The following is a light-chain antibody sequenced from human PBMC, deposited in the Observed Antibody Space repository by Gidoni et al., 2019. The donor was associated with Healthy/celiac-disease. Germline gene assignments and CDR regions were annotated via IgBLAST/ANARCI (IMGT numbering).Light chain of an antibody. V-gene: IGKV3D-7*01. CDR2: GAS. CDR3: QQDYNLPKWT. Sequence: PGERVTLSCRASQSVSSSYLTWYQQKPGQAPRLLIYGASTRATGIPARFSGSGSGTDFTLTISSLQPEDFAVYYCQQDYNLPKWTFXXXTKVEIK. J-gene: IGKJ1*01. CDR1: QSVSSSY.